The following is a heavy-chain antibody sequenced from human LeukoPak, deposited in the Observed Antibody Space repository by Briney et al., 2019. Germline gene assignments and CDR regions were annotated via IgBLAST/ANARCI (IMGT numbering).Heavy chain of an antibody. CDR1: GFTFSDFY. D-gene: IGHD6-13*01. J-gene: IGHJ4*02. V-gene: IGHV3-11*01. Sequence: PGGSLRLSCAASGFTFSDFYMSWIRQAPGKGLEWVSYISSSGSTIYYADSVKGRFTISRDNAKKSLYLEMNTLRAEDTAIYYCACPYRSRFDYWGQGTLVTVSS. CDR2: ISSSGSTI. CDR3: ACPYRSRFDY.